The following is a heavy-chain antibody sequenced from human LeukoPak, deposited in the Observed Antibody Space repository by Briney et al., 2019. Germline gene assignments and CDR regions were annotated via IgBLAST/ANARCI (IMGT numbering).Heavy chain of an antibody. V-gene: IGHV4-59*08. D-gene: IGHD5-18*01. CDR2: VYYTGSSGST. CDR3: ARHPGKQLWIDN. Sequence: SETLSLTCIVSGGSLRRYYWSWMRQPPGKGLEWIGYVYYTGSSGSTNYNPALKRRAPISIDTAKTQFSLKVHSVTAADTAVYFCARHPGKQLWIDNWGQGTLVTVSS. J-gene: IGHJ4*02. CDR1: GGSLRRYY.